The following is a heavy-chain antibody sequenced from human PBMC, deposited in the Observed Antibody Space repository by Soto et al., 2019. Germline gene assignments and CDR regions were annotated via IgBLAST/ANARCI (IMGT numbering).Heavy chain of an antibody. J-gene: IGHJ4*02. V-gene: IGHV1-69*01. CDR2: IIPILDKP. CDR1: GGTFKMYA. CDR3: TRSIGSGGVVGGFDY. Sequence: QVQLVQSGVEVREPGSAVKVSCKASGGTFKMYAMHWVRQAPGQGLEWMGGIIPILDKPTYAQKFQGRVTITVDDSTATAYMELTRLRSDDTAVYYCTRSIGSGGVVGGFDYWGQGTLVTVSS. D-gene: IGHD3-16*02.